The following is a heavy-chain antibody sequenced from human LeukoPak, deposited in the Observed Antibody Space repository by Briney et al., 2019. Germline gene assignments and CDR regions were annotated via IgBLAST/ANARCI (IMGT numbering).Heavy chain of an antibody. Sequence: SVKVSCKASGGTFSSYAISWVRQAPGQGLEWMGGIIPIFGTANYAQKFQGRVTITTDESTSTAYMELSSLRSEDTAVYYCARGDEYSSPSRPYYYYYYMDVWGKGTTVTVSS. CDR3: ARGDEYSSPSRPYYYYYYMDV. CDR2: IIPIFGTA. CDR1: GGTFSSYA. D-gene: IGHD6-6*01. J-gene: IGHJ6*03. V-gene: IGHV1-69*05.